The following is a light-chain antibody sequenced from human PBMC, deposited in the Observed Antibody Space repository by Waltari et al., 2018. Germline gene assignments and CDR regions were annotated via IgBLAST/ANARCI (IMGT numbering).Light chain of an antibody. Sequence: AIQLTQSPSSLSASVGDRVTITCRASQGISSALAWYQQKPGKAPKLLIYDASSLESGVPSRVSGSGSGTDFTLTISSLQPEDFATYYCQQFNNPLTFGGGTKVEIK. V-gene: IGKV1D-13*01. CDR3: QQFNNPLT. J-gene: IGKJ4*01. CDR1: QGISSA. CDR2: DAS.